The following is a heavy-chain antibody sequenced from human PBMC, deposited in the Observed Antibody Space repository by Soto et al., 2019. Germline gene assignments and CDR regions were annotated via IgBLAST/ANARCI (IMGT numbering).Heavy chain of an antibody. CDR1: GYSFTSDW. CDR3: ARPRDGHKGKNYYGMDV. CDR2: IYPGDSDT. V-gene: IGHV5-51*01. Sequence: GESLKISCKGSGYSFTSDWIGWVRQMPGKGLEWMGIIYPGDSDTRYSPSFQGQVTISADKSISTAYLQWSSLKASGTAMYYCARPRDGHKGKNYYGMDVWGQGTTVTVSS. J-gene: IGHJ6*02.